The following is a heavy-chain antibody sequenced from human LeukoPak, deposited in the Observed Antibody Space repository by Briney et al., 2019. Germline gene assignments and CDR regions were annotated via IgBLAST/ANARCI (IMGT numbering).Heavy chain of an antibody. CDR3: AGHYGDPS. J-gene: IGHJ5*02. V-gene: IGHV4-34*01. D-gene: IGHD4-17*01. Sequence: PSETLSLTCAVYGGSFSGYYWSWIRQPPGKGLEWIGSIYYSGSTYYNPSLKSRVTISVDTSKNQFSLKLSSVTAADTAVYYCAGHYGDPSWGQGTLVTVSS. CDR1: GGSFSGYY. CDR2: IYYSGST.